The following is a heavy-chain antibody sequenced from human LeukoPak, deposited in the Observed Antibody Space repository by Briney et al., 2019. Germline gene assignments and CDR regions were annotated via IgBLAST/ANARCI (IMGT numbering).Heavy chain of an antibody. V-gene: IGHV4-34*01. D-gene: IGHD6-19*01. CDR2: INHSGST. CDR1: GGSFSGYY. CDR3: ARGRSSGRSNYYYYYGMDV. Sequence: PSETLSLTCAVYGGSFSGYYWSWIRQPPGKGLEWIGEINHSGSTNYNPSLKSRVTISVDTSKNQFSLKLSSVTAADTAVYYCARGRSSGRSNYYYYYGMDVWGKGTTVTVSS. J-gene: IGHJ6*04.